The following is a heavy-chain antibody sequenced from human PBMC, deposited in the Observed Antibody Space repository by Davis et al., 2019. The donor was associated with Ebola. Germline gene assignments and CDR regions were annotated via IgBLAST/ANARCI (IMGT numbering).Heavy chain of an antibody. Sequence: GESLKISCAASGFTFSSYSMNWVRQAPGKGLEWVSSISTSGTTTSYADSVKGRFTISRDNAKNSLYLQMNSLRVEDTAVYYCARDWDGGTMDYWGQGTLVTVSS. CDR2: ISTSGTTT. V-gene: IGHV3-48*04. J-gene: IGHJ4*02. CDR3: ARDWDGGTMDY. D-gene: IGHD1-1*01. CDR1: GFTFSSYS.